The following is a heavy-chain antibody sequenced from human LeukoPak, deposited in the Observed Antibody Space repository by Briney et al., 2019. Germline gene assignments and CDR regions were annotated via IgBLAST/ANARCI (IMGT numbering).Heavy chain of an antibody. CDR1: GFTFSAYW. CDR2: IKQDGSEK. J-gene: IGHJ3*02. V-gene: IGHV3-7*01. CDR3: ARESSSWYVNAFDI. D-gene: IGHD6-13*01. Sequence: GGSLRLSCAASGFTFSAYWMSWVRQAPGKGLEWVANIKQDGSEKYYVDSVKGRFTISRDNAKNSLYLQMNSLRAEDTAVYYCARESSSWYVNAFDIWGQGTMVTVSS.